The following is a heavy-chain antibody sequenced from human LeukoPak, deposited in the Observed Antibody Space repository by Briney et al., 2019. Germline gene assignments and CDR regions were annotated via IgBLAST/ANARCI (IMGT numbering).Heavy chain of an antibody. Sequence: GGSLRLSCAASGFTFSNAWMSWVRQAPGKGLEWVGRIKSKTDGGTTDYAAPVKGRFTISRDDSKNTLYLQMNSLRAEDTAVYYCAKEKYYYDSSGYYYYFDYWGQGTLVTVSS. CDR2: IKSKTDGGTT. CDR3: AKEKYYYDSSGYYYYFDY. D-gene: IGHD3-22*01. J-gene: IGHJ4*02. V-gene: IGHV3-15*01. CDR1: GFTFSNAW.